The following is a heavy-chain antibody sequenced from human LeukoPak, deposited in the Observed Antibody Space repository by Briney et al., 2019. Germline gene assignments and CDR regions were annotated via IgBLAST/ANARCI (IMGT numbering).Heavy chain of an antibody. V-gene: IGHV4-61*02. CDR2: IYTSGST. Sequence: KPSETLSLTCTVSGGSISSGSYYWSWIRQPAGKGLEWIGRIYTSGSTNYNPSLKSRVTISVDTSKNQFSLKLSSVTAADTAVYYCASPGGSRGLAFDIWGQGTMVTVSS. J-gene: IGHJ3*02. CDR1: GGSISSGSYY. D-gene: IGHD5-12*01. CDR3: ASPGGSRGLAFDI.